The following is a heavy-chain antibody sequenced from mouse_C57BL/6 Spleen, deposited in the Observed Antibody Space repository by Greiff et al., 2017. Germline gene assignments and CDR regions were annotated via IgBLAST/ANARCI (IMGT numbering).Heavy chain of an antibody. CDR1: GYTFTSYW. CDR2: IYPGSGST. V-gene: IGHV1-55*01. Sequence: QVQLQQPGAELVKPGASVKMSCKASGYTFTSYWITWVKQRPGQGLEWIGDIYPGSGSTNYNEKFKGKATFTADTSSNTAYMQLSSLTTEDSAIYYCARWLRYYAMDYWGQGTSVTVSS. J-gene: IGHJ4*01. D-gene: IGHD2-2*01. CDR3: ARWLRYYAMDY.